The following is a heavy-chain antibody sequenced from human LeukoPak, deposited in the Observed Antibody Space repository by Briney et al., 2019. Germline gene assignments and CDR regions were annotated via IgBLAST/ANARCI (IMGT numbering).Heavy chain of an antibody. CDR3: AEVRDIVMVVTATGPFDY. D-gene: IGHD2-15*01. Sequence: PGRSLRLSRAASGFTFSSYGMHWVRQAPGKGLEWVAVISYDGSNKYYADSVKGRFTISRDNSKNTLYLQMNSLRAEDTAVYYCAEVRDIVMVVTATGPFDYWGQGTLVTVSS. CDR1: GFTFSSYG. V-gene: IGHV3-30*18. CDR2: ISYDGSNK. J-gene: IGHJ4*02.